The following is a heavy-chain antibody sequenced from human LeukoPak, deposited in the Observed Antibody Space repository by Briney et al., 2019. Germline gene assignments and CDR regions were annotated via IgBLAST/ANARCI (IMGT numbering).Heavy chain of an antibody. Sequence: GGSLRLSCAASGFTFSSYAMHWVRQAPGKGLEWVAVISYDGSNKYYADSVKGRFTISRDNSKNTLYLQMNSLRAEDTAVYYCARKKGALLRPFAYGGQGTLVPVSS. J-gene: IGHJ4*02. CDR3: ARKKGALLRPFAY. V-gene: IGHV3-30-3*01. CDR2: ISYDGSNK. D-gene: IGHD2-15*01. CDR1: GFTFSSYA.